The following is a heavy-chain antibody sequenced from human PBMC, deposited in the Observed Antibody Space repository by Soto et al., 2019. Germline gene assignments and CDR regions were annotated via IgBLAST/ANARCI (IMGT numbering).Heavy chain of an antibody. CDR3: ARVGSCLSSSRPYDGMDV. Sequence: GQLVQSGAEVRKPGPSVRVSCQASGGDFQNSIIAWVRQAPGHGLEWMGGVIPICGTPNFAQKFQDRLTLTAAEATSPTCTEPRILRSEYTAAYYSARVGSCLSSSRPYDGMDVWGQETTVIVSS. CDR2: VIPICGTP. V-gene: IGHV1-69*01. D-gene: IGHD2-2*01. CDR1: GGDFQNSI. J-gene: IGHJ6*02.